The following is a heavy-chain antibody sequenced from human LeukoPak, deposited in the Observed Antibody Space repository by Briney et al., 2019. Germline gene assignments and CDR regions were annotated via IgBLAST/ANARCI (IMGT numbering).Heavy chain of an antibody. Sequence: GRSLRLSCAASGFTFDDYAMHWVRQAPGKGLEWVPGISWNSGSIGYADSVKGRFTISRDNAKNSLYLQMNSLRAEDTALYYCAKDTGSSSWYYFDYWGQGTLVTVSS. D-gene: IGHD6-13*01. V-gene: IGHV3-9*01. CDR1: GFTFDDYA. J-gene: IGHJ4*02. CDR3: AKDTGSSSWYYFDY. CDR2: ISWNSGSI.